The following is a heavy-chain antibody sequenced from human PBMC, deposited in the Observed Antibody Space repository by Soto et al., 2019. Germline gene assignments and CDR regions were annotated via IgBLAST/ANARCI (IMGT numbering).Heavy chain of an antibody. J-gene: IGHJ6*02. Sequence: PGGSLSLSCAASGFTFSSYAMSWVRQAPGKGLEWVSAISGSGGSTYYADSVKGRFTISRDNTKNTLYLQMNSLRAEDTAVYYCAKGETYYDILTGYFSELPYGMDVWGQGTTVTVSS. CDR2: ISGSGGST. CDR1: GFTFSSYA. V-gene: IGHV3-23*01. CDR3: AKGETYYDILTGYFSELPYGMDV. D-gene: IGHD3-9*01.